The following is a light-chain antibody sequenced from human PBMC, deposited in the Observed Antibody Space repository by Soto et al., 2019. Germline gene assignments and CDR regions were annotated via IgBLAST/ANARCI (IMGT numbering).Light chain of an antibody. CDR3: SSYAGGNNLV. CDR1: SSDVGGYNY. J-gene: IGLJ2*01. V-gene: IGLV2-8*01. Sequence: QSALTQPPSASGSPGQSVTISCTGTSSDVGGYNYVSWYQQHPGKAAKLMIYEVSQRPSGVPDRFSGSKSGNTASLTVSGLQAEDEADYYCSSYAGGNNLVFGGGTKLTVL. CDR2: EVS.